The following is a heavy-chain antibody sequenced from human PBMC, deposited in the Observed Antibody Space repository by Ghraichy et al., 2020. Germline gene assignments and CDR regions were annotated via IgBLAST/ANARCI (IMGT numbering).Heavy chain of an antibody. CDR3: ASPLGNDFVLGSYGY. D-gene: IGHD3-16*01. J-gene: IGHJ4*02. V-gene: IGHV4-39*01. Sequence: SETLSLTCTVSGGSISRSSYYWGWIRQPPGKGLEWIGSIYDSGSTYYNPALKSRVTMSVDTSKNQFSLKLSPVTAEDTAVYYCASPLGNDFVLGSYGYWGQGILVTVSS. CDR1: GGSISRSSYY. CDR2: IYDSGST.